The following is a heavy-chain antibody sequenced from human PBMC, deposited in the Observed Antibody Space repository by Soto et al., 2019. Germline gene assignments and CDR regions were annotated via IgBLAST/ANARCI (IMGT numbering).Heavy chain of an antibody. Sequence: EVQLVETGGGLIQPGGSLRLSCEASGFTVSSNYMSWVRQAPGKGLEWVSIIYSGGSTYYADSVKGRFTISRDNSKNTLYLKMSRLRAEDTAVYYCARLGYGGYSADYWGQGTLVTVSS. CDR2: IYSGGST. J-gene: IGHJ4*02. CDR3: ARLGYGGYSADY. CDR1: GFTVSSNY. V-gene: IGHV3-53*02. D-gene: IGHD4-17*01.